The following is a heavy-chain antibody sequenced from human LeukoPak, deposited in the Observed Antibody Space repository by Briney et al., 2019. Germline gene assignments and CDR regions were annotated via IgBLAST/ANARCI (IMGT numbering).Heavy chain of an antibody. D-gene: IGHD2-15*01. CDR3: ARRPICSGGSCYRSGTDY. CDR1: GGSFSGYY. V-gene: IGHV4-34*01. CDR2: INHSGST. J-gene: IGHJ4*02. Sequence: PSETLSLTCAVYGGSFSGYYWSWIRQPPGKGLEWIGEINHSGSTNYNPSLKSRVTISVDTSKNQFSLKLSSVTAADTAVYYCARRPICSGGSCYRSGTDYWGQGTLVTVSS.